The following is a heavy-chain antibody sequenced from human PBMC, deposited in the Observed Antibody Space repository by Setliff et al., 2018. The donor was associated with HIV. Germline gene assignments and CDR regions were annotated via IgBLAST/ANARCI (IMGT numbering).Heavy chain of an antibody. D-gene: IGHD3-10*01. J-gene: IGHJ2*01. CDR3: ARSGGNWYFNL. Sequence: SETLSLTCTVSGGSINSYYWSWIRQPAGKGLEWIGHIYTSGSTNYNPSLKSRVTISVDTSKNQFSLKLSSVTAADTAVFYCARSGGNWYFNLWGRGTLVTVSS. V-gene: IGHV4-4*07. CDR1: GGSINSYY. CDR2: IYTSGST.